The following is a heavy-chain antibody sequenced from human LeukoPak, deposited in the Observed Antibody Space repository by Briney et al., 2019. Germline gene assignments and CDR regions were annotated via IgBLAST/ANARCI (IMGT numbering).Heavy chain of an antibody. J-gene: IGHJ3*02. CDR1: GFAFSRYW. Sequence: GGSLRLSCAASGFAFSRYWMHWIRQAPGKGPVWVSAIYTDGTTKSYADSVKGRFTISRDNAKNTLYLQMNSLSVEDTAVYYCASLVVTDDWAFDIWGQGTMVTVSS. V-gene: IGHV3-74*01. CDR2: IYTDGTTK. D-gene: IGHD2-21*02. CDR3: ASLVVTDDWAFDI.